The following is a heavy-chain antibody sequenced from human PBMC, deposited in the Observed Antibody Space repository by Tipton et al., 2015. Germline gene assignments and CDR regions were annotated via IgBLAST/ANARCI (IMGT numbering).Heavy chain of an antibody. Sequence: TLSLTCTVSGGSVSSSSYYWGWIRQSPGKGLEWIGSIYYSGSTYHNPSLKSRVSIFVDTSKNQFSLRLSSVTAADTAVYYCAQINTPTYYFDYWGQGTLVTVSS. D-gene: IGHD5-18*01. J-gene: IGHJ4*02. V-gene: IGHV4-39*01. CDR1: GGSVSSSSYY. CDR2: IYYSGST. CDR3: AQINTPTYYFDY.